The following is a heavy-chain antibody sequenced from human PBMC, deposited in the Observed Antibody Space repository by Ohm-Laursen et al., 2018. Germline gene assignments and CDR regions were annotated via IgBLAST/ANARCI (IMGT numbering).Heavy chain of an antibody. J-gene: IGHJ4*02. CDR2: IYNRGST. D-gene: IGHD6-13*01. CDR3: ASSGSPSRAWYSFDS. Sequence: GTLSLTCTVSGGSISTYYWSWIRQPPGKGLEWIGYIYNRGSTSYNPSLKSRVTISVDTSKNQFSLKLNSVTAADTAVYYCASSGSPSRAWYSFDSWGQGTLVTVSS. V-gene: IGHV4-59*01. CDR1: GGSISTYY.